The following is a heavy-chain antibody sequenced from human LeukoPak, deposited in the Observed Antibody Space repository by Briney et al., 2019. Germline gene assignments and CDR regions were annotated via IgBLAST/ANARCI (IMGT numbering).Heavy chain of an antibody. CDR2: VAGGGGKK. D-gene: IGHD4-17*01. CDR3: AKCRLSYGDDAFHV. J-gene: IGHJ3*01. Sequence: GGPLRLSCAASGFSFSNYAMSWVLQAPGKGLEWVSYVAGGGGKKFHADSVKGRFTISRDNSRNTMFLQMNNLRVEDTAVYYCAKCRLSYGDDAFHVWGQGTMVLVSS. V-gene: IGHV3-23*01. CDR1: GFSFSNYA.